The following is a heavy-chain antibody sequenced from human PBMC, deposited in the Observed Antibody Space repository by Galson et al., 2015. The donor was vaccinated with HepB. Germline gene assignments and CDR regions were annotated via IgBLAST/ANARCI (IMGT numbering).Heavy chain of an antibody. CDR1: GFIGNTNS. V-gene: IGHV3-30-3*01. Sequence: ALRPADAADGFIGNTNSMHGVGQAPGKGLETVAAITFAGDKEYYADSVTGRFSISRDNSKNILYLQINSLRTEDTAVYYCARDAMGRGSGSYSAFDYWGQGTLVTVSS. D-gene: IGHD1-26*01. J-gene: IGHJ4*02. CDR2: ITFAGDKE. CDR3: ARDAMGRGSGSYSAFDY.